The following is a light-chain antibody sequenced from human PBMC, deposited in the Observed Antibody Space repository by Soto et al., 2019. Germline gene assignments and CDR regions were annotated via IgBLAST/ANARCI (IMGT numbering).Light chain of an antibody. Sequence: QSALTQPRSVSGSPGQSVTISYTGTSSDVGAYNYVSWFQQHPGKAPKLIIYDATKRPSGVPDRFSGSKSGNTASLTISGLQTEDEADYSCCSYAGSYTFVFGTGTKLTVL. CDR2: DAT. CDR1: SSDVGAYNY. CDR3: CSYAGSYTFV. J-gene: IGLJ1*01. V-gene: IGLV2-11*01.